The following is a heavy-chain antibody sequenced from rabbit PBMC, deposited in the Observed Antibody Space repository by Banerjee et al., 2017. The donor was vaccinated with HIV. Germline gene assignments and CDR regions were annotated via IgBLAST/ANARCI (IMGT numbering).Heavy chain of an antibody. CDR3: ARSNTYYGMDL. Sequence: QEQLEESGGDLVKPEGSLTLTCTASGFTISSSYWICWVRQAPGKGLEYIGYITYGGRTYYASWVNGRFTISRENTQNTLYLQLNSLTAADTATYFCARSNTYYGMDLWGPGTLVTVS. CDR2: ITYGGRT. V-gene: IGHV1S45*01. CDR1: GFTISSSYW. J-gene: IGHJ6*01.